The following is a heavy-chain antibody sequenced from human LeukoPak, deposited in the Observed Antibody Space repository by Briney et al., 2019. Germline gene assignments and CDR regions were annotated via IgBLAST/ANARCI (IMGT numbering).Heavy chain of an antibody. D-gene: IGHD3-3*01. CDR3: AKEFLEWLGPYYFDY. Sequence: GGSLRLSCAASGFTFSSYAMSWVRQAPGKGLEWVSAISGSGGSTYYADSVKGRFTISRDNSKNTLYLQMNSLRAEDTAVYYCAKEFLEWLGPYYFDYWSQGTLVTVSS. V-gene: IGHV3-23*01. CDR1: GFTFSSYA. CDR2: ISGSGGST. J-gene: IGHJ4*02.